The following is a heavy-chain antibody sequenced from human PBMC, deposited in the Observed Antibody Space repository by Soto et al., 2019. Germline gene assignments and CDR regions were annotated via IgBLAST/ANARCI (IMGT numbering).Heavy chain of an antibody. CDR1: GFPFNTYG. CDR3: AKDIVRYTYGACDY. CDR2: ISYDGSNK. V-gene: IGHV3-30*18. D-gene: IGHD5-18*01. J-gene: IGHJ4*02. Sequence: GGSLRLSCAASGFPFNTYGMYLVRPPPGKGLEWVAAISYDGSNKYHADSVKGRFTISRDNSKNTLYLQMNSLRVEDTAVYYCAKDIVRYTYGACDYWGQGALVTVSS.